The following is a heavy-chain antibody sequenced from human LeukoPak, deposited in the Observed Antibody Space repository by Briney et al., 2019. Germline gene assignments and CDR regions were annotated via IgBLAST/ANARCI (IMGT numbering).Heavy chain of an antibody. V-gene: IGHV4-39*01. CDR3: ARQRYYYNGMDG. J-gene: IGHJ6*02. CDR2: IHYSENT. CDR1: GGSISSNNYY. Sequence: PSETLSLTCTVSGGSISSNNYYWDWIRQPPGKGLEWIGSIHYSENTYYNPSLKSRVTISIDTSKNQFSLKLSSVTAADTAVYFCARQRYYYNGMDGWGQGTTVTVSS.